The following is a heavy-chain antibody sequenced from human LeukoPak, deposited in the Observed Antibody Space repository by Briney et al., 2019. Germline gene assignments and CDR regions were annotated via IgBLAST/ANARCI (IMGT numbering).Heavy chain of an antibody. D-gene: IGHD3-10*01. CDR3: AKGRVWFGELLFTMDV. CDR1: GFTFSSYS. CDR2: ISSSSSYI. V-gene: IGHV3-21*01. J-gene: IGHJ6*02. Sequence: GGSLRLSCAASGFTFSSYSMNWVRQAPGKGLEWVSSISSSSSYIYYADSVKGRFTISRENSKNTLYLQMNSLRGEDTAVYYCAKGRVWFGELLFTMDVWGQGTTVTVSS.